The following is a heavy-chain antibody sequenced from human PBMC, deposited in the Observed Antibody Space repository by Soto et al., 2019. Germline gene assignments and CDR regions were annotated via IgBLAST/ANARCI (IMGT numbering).Heavy chain of an antibody. CDR1: GGSISGYY. Sequence: PSETLSLTCTVSGGSISGYYWNWIRQPPGKGLEWIGYIYYSGSTNYNPSLKSRVTISVDTSNNQFSLKLSSVTAADTAVYYCARRWGAAFDYWGQGTLVTVSS. V-gene: IGHV4-59*08. J-gene: IGHJ4*02. CDR2: IYYSGST. CDR3: ARRWGAAFDY. D-gene: IGHD1-26*01.